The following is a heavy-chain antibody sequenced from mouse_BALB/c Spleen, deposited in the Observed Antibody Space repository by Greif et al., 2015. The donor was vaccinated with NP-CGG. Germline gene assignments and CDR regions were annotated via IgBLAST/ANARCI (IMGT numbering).Heavy chain of an antibody. J-gene: IGHJ3*01. D-gene: IGHD2-4*01. CDR3: ARAGLRPSWFAY. CDR2: ISYSGST. V-gene: IGHV3-8*02. Sequence: EVHLVESGPSLVKPSQTLSLTCSVTGDSITSGYWNWIRKFPGNKLEYMGYISYSGSTYYNPSLKSRISITRDTSKNQYYLQLNSVTTEDTATYYCARAGLRPSWFAYWGQGTLVTVSA. CDR1: GDSITSGY.